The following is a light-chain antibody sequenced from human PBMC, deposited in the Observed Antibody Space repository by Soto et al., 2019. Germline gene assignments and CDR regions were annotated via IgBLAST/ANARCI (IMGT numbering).Light chain of an antibody. V-gene: IGKV3-15*01. CDR1: QSVSSY. CDR3: QQYNNWPWT. J-gene: IGKJ1*01. CDR2: DTS. Sequence: EIVLTQSPATLSLSPGERATLSCRASQSVSSYLAWYQQKPGQAPRLLIYDTSTRATGIPARFSGSGSGTEFTLTISSLQSEDFAVYYCQQYNNWPWTFGQGTTGDIK.